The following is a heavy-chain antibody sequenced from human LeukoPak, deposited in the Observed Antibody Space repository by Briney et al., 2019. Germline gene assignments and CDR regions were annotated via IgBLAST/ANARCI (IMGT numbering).Heavy chain of an antibody. D-gene: IGHD5-18*01. CDR2: INHSGST. J-gene: IGHJ6*03. CDR1: GGSFSGYY. CDR3: ARLQPARGYSYGYPYYYYMDV. Sequence: SETLSLTCAVYGGSFSGYYWSWIRQPPGKGLEWIGEINHSGSTNYNPSLKSRVTISVDTSKNQFSLKLSSVTAADTAVYYCARLQPARGYSYGYPYYYYMDVWGKGTTVTVSS. V-gene: IGHV4-34*01.